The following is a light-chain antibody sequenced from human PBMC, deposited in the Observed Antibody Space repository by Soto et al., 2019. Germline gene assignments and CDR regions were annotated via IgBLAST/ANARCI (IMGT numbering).Light chain of an antibody. CDR2: GAS. CDR3: QQYESSLRT. Sequence: EIVLTQSPGTLSLSPGERATLSCRASQSVRSSYLAWYQQKPGQAPRLLMSGASSRATGIPDRFSGSGSGTDFTLTISRLEPEDFAVYYCQQYESSLRTFGQGTKVDIK. V-gene: IGKV3-20*01. CDR1: QSVRSSY. J-gene: IGKJ1*01.